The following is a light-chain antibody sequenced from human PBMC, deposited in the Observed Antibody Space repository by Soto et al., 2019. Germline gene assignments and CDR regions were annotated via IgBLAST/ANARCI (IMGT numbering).Light chain of an antibody. CDR2: DAS. CDR1: QGISRW. J-gene: IGKJ2*01. Sequence: DIPMTQSPSTLSASVGDRVIITCRASQGISRWLSWYQQKPGKAPKLLIYDASSLQSGVPSRFSGSRSGTEFTLPISSLQPADFATDYCQQYNSYSGYTFGQGTKLEIK. CDR3: QQYNSYSGYT. V-gene: IGKV1-5*01.